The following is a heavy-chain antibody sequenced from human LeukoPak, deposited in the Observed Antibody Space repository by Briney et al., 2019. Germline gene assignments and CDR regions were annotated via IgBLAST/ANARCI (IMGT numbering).Heavy chain of an antibody. V-gene: IGHV3-7*01. CDR1: GFTFSSYW. D-gene: IGHD6-6*01. J-gene: IGHJ4*02. CDR2: INQDGSEK. Sequence: GGSLRLSCAASGFTFSSYWMSWVRQAPGKRLEWVANINQDGSEKYYVDSVKGRFIISRDNARNSLFLQMNILTAEDTAIYYCVREGAYSTSSPAGYWGQGTLVTVSS. CDR3: VREGAYSTSSPAGY.